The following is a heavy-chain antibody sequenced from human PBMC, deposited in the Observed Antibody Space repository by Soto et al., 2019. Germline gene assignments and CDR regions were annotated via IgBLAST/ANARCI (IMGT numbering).Heavy chain of an antibody. CDR3: ARDSCSGGSCYSDWFDP. CDR1: GGSISSYY. D-gene: IGHD2-15*01. V-gene: IGHV4-59*01. CDR2: IYYSGST. Sequence: ETLSLTCTDSGGSISSYYWSWIRQPPGKGLEWIGYIYYSGSTNYNPSLKSRVTISVDTSKNQFSLKLSSVTAADTAVYYCARDSCSGGSCYSDWFDPWGQGTLVIVSS. J-gene: IGHJ5*02.